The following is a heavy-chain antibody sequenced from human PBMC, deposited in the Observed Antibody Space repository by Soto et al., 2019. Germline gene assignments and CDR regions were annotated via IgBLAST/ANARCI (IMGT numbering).Heavy chain of an antibody. V-gene: IGHV2-5*02. CDR1: GFALSTTAVG. J-gene: IGHJ4*02. CDR3: AHIAYAWVLGGFDY. Sequence: QITLKESGPTLVKPTQTLTLTCTFSGFALSTTAVGVGWIRQPPGSALEWLALIYWDDDKRYSPSLKSRLTITKDTSKNQVVLTMTNMDPVDTATYYCAHIAYAWVLGGFDYWGQVTLVTVSS. CDR2: IYWDDDK. D-gene: IGHD3-16*01.